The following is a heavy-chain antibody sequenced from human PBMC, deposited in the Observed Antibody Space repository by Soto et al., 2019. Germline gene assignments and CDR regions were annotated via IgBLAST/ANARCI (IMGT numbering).Heavy chain of an antibody. J-gene: IGHJ2*01. CDR3: ARDPGYCSGGSCYSDSFDL. V-gene: IGHV3-33*01. CDR1: GFTFSSYG. D-gene: IGHD2-15*01. CDR2: IWYDGSNK. Sequence: GGSLRLSCAASGFTFSSYGMHWVRQAPGKGLEWVAVIWYDGSNKYYADSVKGRFTISRDNSKNTLYLQMNSLRAEDTAVYYCARDPGYCSGGSCYSDSFDLWGRGTLVTVSS.